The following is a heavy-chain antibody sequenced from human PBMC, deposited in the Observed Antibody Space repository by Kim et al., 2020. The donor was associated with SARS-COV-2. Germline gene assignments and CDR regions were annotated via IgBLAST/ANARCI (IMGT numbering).Heavy chain of an antibody. J-gene: IGHJ4*02. D-gene: IGHD3-9*01. V-gene: IGHV3-30*04. CDR2: ISYDGSNK. CDR3: AREAEDYDILTGVKSSYYFDY. CDR1: GSTFSSYA. Sequence: GGSLRLSCAASGSTFSSYAMHWVRQAPGKGLEWVAVISYDGSNKYYADSVKGRFTISRDNSKNTLYLQMNSLRAEDTAVYYCAREAEDYDILTGVKSSYYFDYWGQGTLVTVSS.